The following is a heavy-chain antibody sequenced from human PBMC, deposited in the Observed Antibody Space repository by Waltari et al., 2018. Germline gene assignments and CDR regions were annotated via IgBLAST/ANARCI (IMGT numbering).Heavy chain of an antibody. CDR1: GGSISSGSYY. J-gene: IGHJ6*02. CDR2: IYTSGST. CDR3: AREQGYIYGQGPWAYYYYGMDV. D-gene: IGHD5-18*01. Sequence: QVQLQESGPGLVKPSQTLSLTCTVSGGSISSGSYYWSWIRQPAGKGLEWIGRIYTSGSTNYNPSLKSRVTISVDTSKNQCSLKLSSVTAADTAVYYCAREQGYIYGQGPWAYYYYGMDVWGQGTTVTVSS. V-gene: IGHV4-61*02.